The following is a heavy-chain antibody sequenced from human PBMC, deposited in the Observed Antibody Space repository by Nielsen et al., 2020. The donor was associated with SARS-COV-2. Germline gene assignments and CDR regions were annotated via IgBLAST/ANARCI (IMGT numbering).Heavy chain of an antibody. CDR2: IKQFGSEK. J-gene: IGHJ4*02. D-gene: IGHD2-2*01. V-gene: IGHV3-7*03. CDR3: TREPAAIRSDY. CDR1: GFTFSSYG. Sequence: GGSLRLSCAASGFTFSSYGMHWVRQAPGKGLEWVANIKQFGSEKYYVDSVKGRFTISRDNAKSSLFLQMNSLRAEDTAVYYCTREPAAIRSDYWGQGTLVTVSS.